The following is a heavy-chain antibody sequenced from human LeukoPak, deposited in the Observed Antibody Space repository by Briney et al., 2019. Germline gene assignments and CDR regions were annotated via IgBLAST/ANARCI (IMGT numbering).Heavy chain of an antibody. Sequence: ASVKVSCKASGYTFTSYGISWVRQAPGQGLEWMGWISAYNGNTNYAQKFQGRVTITADESTSTAYMELSSLRSEDTAVYYCARGGIDVKKPSNWSDPWGQGTLVTVSS. D-gene: IGHD3-10*01. CDR3: ARGGIDVKKPSNWSDP. J-gene: IGHJ5*02. V-gene: IGHV1-18*01. CDR2: ISAYNGNT. CDR1: GYTFTSYG.